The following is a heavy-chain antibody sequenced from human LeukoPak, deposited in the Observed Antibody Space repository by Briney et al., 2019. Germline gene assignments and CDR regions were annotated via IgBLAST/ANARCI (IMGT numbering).Heavy chain of an antibody. CDR1: GFTLSDYY. CDR3: ARYYSSGYYSNY. J-gene: IGHJ4*02. Sequence: TGGSLRLSCAASGFTLSDYYMSWIRQAPGKGLEWVSYISSSGSTIYYADSVKGRFTISRDNAKNSLYLQMNSLRAEDTAVYYCARYYSSGYYSNYWGQGTLVTVSS. D-gene: IGHD3-22*01. V-gene: IGHV3-11*01. CDR2: ISSSGSTI.